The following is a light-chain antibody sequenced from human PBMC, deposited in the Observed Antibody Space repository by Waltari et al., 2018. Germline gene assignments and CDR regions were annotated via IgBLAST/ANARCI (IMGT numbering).Light chain of an antibody. CDR2: GNN. Sequence: QSILTQPTSVSGAPGQRVTISCTGSSSNIGAGHDVHWYQAFPGTAPKLPIYGNNNRPPGVPDRFSGSKSGSSASLAINGLQAEDEADYYCQSFDSNVRGGVVFGGGTKVTVL. V-gene: IGLV1-40*01. CDR3: QSFDSNVRGGVV. CDR1: SSNIGAGHD. J-gene: IGLJ3*02.